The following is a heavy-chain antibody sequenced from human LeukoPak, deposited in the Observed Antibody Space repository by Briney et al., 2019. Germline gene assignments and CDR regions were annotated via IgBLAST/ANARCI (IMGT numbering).Heavy chain of an antibody. V-gene: IGHV1-46*01. J-gene: IGHJ4*02. Sequence: ASVKVSCKASGYTFISYYIHWVRQAPGQGLEWMGIINPSGGSTSYAQNFQGRVTMTRDTSTSTVYMELSSLRSEDTAVYYRAGGVKRSSGWTHYFDYWGQGTLVTVSS. CDR3: AGGVKRSSGWTHYFDY. D-gene: IGHD6-19*01. CDR2: INPSGGST. CDR1: GYTFISYY.